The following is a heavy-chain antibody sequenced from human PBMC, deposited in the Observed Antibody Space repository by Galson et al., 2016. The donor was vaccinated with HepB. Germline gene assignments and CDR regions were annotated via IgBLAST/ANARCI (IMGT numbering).Heavy chain of an antibody. J-gene: IGHJ4*02. V-gene: IGHV3-9*01. CDR1: GFTFGDYA. Sequence: SLRLSCAASGFTFGDYAMHWVRQSPARGLEWVSGLSWSSDGIAYAESVKGRFTISRDNSQNSLYLQMNGLRAEDTAFYYCTRGTTVTLTPYYFDSWGQGSLVTVSS. CDR3: TRGTTVTLTPYYFDS. CDR2: LSWSSDGI. D-gene: IGHD4-17*01.